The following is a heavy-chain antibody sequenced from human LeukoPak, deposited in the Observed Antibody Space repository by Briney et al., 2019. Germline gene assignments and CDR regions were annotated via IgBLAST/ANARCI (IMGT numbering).Heavy chain of an antibody. CDR3: ARDRRSSSWYYFDY. Sequence: ASVKVSCKASGYTFTSYGISWVRQAPGQGLEWMGWISAYNGNTNYAQKLQGRVTMTTDTSASTAYMELSSLRSEDTAVYYCARDRRSSSWYYFDYWGQGTLVTVSS. J-gene: IGHJ4*02. CDR2: ISAYNGNT. V-gene: IGHV1-18*01. D-gene: IGHD6-13*01. CDR1: GYTFTSYG.